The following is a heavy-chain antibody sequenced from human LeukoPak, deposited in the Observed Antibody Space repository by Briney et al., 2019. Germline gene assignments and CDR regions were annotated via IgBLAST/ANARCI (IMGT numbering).Heavy chain of an antibody. Sequence: SETLSLTCAVSGGSISSGGYSWSWIRQPPGKGLEWIGYIYHSGSTYYNPSLKSRVTISVDRSKNQFSLKLSSVTAADTAVYYCVRDRWYYGMDVWGQGTTVTVSS. CDR1: GGSISSGGYS. CDR2: IYHSGST. J-gene: IGHJ6*02. D-gene: IGHD4-23*01. CDR3: VRDRWYYGMDV. V-gene: IGHV4-30-2*01.